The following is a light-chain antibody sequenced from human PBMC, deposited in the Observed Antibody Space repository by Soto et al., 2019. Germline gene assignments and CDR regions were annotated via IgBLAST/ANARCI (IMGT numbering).Light chain of an antibody. CDR2: QHS. CDR1: KLGDKY. CDR3: QAWDSSTANVG. V-gene: IGLV3-1*01. Sequence: SYELTQPPSVSVSPGQTANITCSGDKLGDKYACWYQQRPGQSPVLVIYQHSKRPSGIPERFSGSNSGNTATLTISGTQAMDEADYYCQAWDSSTANVGFGGGTKLTVL. J-gene: IGLJ2*01.